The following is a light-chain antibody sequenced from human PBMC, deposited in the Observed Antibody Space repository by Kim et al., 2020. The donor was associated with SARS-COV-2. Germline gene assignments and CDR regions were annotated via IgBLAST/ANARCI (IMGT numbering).Light chain of an antibody. J-gene: IGKJ1*01. V-gene: IGKV1-33*01. CDR3: QQYDNLPVT. CDR1: HDIRNY. Sequence: ASVGDRVTITCQASHDIRNYLKWYKQKSGKAPKRLSYGASNLETGVPSRFRGSGSGTNFTLTISSLQPEDFATYYCQQYDNLPVTFGPGTKGEIK. CDR2: GAS.